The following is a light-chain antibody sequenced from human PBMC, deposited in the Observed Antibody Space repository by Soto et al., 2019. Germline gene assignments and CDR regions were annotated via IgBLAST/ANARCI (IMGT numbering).Light chain of an antibody. Sequence: EIVMTQSPATLSVSPGERATLSCRASQSVSSNLVCDQQKPGQAPRLLIYGASTRATGIPARFSGSGSGTEFPLTISSLQSEDFAVYYCQQYLSWLTFGGGTKVEIK. CDR2: GAS. CDR1: QSVSSN. CDR3: QQYLSWLT. J-gene: IGKJ4*01. V-gene: IGKV3-15*01.